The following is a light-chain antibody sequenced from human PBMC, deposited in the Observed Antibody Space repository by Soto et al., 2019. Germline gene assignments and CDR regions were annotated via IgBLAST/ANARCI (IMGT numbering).Light chain of an antibody. V-gene: IGLV2-14*01. CDR1: GRDIGAYDY. CDR3: SSYTTSYFYV. CDR2: GVK. Sequence: QSALTQPASVSGSPGQSITISCTGSGRDIGAYDYVSWYQQHPGKAPKLLIYGVKNRPSGASYRFSASKSAFTASLTISGLQAEDEAHYYCSSYTTSYFYVFGPGNKVTVL. J-gene: IGLJ1*01.